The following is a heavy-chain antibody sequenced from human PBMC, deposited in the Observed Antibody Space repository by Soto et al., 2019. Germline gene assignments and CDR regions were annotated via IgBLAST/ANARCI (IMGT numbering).Heavy chain of an antibody. V-gene: IGHV3-64*01. J-gene: IGHJ4*02. CDR1: GFTFSTYA. CDR2: ISSNGGTT. CDR3: ARDGRAMNDY. Sequence: GGSLRLSCAASGFTFSTYAMQWVRQAPGKGPEFVSSISSNGGTTNYAYSVKGRFTISRDNSRDTLYLQMGSLRPEDMAVYYCARDGRAMNDYWGQGTLVTVSS. D-gene: IGHD5-18*01.